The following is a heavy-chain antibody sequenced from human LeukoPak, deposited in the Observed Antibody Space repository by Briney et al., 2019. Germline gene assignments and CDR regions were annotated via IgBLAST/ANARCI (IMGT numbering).Heavy chain of an antibody. V-gene: IGHV3-30*18. CDR2: ISYDGSNK. CDR3: AKDTAGTYY. J-gene: IGHJ4*02. Sequence: GGSLRLSCAASGFTFSSYGMHWVRQAPGKGLEWVAVISYDGSNKYYADSVKGRFTISRDNSKNTLYLQMNSLRAEDTAVYYCAKDTAGTYYWGQGTLVTVSS. CDR1: GFTFSSYG. D-gene: IGHD6-13*01.